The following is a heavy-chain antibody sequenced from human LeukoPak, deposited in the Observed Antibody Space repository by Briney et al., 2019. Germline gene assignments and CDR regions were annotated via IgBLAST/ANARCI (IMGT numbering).Heavy chain of an antibody. V-gene: IGHV3-30*18. CDR2: ISYDGSNK. Sequence: GGSLRLSCAASGFTFSSYGMHWVRQAPGKGLEWVAVISYDGSNKDYANSVKGRFTISRDNSKNTLYLQMNSLRPEDTAVYYCAKQKSIFGVGWAAFDVWGQGTMVTVSS. CDR1: GFTFSSYG. J-gene: IGHJ3*01. CDR3: AKQKSIFGVGWAAFDV. D-gene: IGHD3-3*02.